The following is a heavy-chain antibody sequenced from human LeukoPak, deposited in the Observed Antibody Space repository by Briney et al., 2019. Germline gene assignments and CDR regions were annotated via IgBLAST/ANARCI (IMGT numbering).Heavy chain of an antibody. CDR2: IWYDGSNK. D-gene: IGHD3-3*01. V-gene: IGHV3-33*06. CDR1: GFTFSSYG. CDR3: AKDVGSYYDFWSGYYTPDYFDY. Sequence: GGSLRLSCAASGFTFSSYGMHWVRQAPGKGLEWVAVIWYDGSNKYYADSVKGRFTISRDNSKNTLYLQTNSLRAEDTAVYYCAKDVGSYYDFWSGYYTPDYFDYWGQGTLVTVSS. J-gene: IGHJ4*02.